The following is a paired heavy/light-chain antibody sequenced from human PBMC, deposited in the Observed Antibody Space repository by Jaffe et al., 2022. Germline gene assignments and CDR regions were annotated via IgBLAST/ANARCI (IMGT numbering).Heavy chain of an antibody. J-gene: IGHJ4*02. D-gene: IGHD3-22*01. V-gene: IGHV3-48*03. CDR2: ISSSGTTI. Sequence: EVVLVESGGDLVQPGGSLRLSCAGSGFIFSSFEINWVRQAPGKGLEWVSYISSSGTTIHYADSVKGRFTVSRDNARASVYLEMSSLRVDDTAIYYCSRGTNYYDRTTYSVPFLYWGQGTPVTVSS. CDR3: SRGTNYYDRTTYSVPFLY. CDR1: GFIFSSFE.
Light chain of an antibody. CDR1: QSVLYSSDSKNY. J-gene: IGKJ2*01. CDR3: QQYYSTPYT. CDR2: WAS. Sequence: DFVMTQSPDSLAVSLGERATINCRSSQSVLYSSDSKNYLAWFQHKPGQPPKLLIYWASTRASGVPDRITGSGSGTDFSLTINNLQAEDVAIYYCQQYYSTPYTFGQGTRLEI. V-gene: IGKV4-1*01.